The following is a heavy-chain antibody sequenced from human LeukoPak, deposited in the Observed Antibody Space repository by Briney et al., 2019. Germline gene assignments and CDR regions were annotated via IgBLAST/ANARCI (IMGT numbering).Heavy chain of an antibody. J-gene: IGHJ3*02. Sequence: SVKVSCKASGGTFSSYAISWVRQAPGQGLEWMGGIIPIFGTANYAQKFQGRVTITADESTSTAYMELSSLRSEDTAVYYCARDRYDFWSGYPGNEDAFDIWGQGTMVTVSS. CDR2: IIPIFGTA. D-gene: IGHD3-3*01. CDR1: GGTFSSYA. V-gene: IGHV1-69*13. CDR3: ARDRYDFWSGYPGNEDAFDI.